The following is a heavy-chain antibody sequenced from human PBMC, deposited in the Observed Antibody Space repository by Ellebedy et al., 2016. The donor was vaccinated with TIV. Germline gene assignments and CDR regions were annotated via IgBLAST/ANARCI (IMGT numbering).Heavy chain of an antibody. V-gene: IGHV4-34*01. CDR1: GGSLSGYY. J-gene: IGHJ4*02. CDR3: ARSSAMITRRYFDF. D-gene: IGHD3-16*01. Sequence: MPSETLSLTCAVSGGSLSGYYWTWIRQSPGKGLEWIGESGQTGSTNYNPSLKSRVTTSFDTSKNHFFLNVSSVTAADTAIYYCARSSAMITRRYFDFWGQGSLVTVSS. CDR2: SGQTGST.